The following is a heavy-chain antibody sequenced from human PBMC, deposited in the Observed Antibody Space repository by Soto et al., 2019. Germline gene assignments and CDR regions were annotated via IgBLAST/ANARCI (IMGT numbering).Heavy chain of an antibody. V-gene: IGHV4-30-4*01. J-gene: IGHJ1*01. CDR1: GDSISSGDYY. Sequence: PSETLSLTCTVSGDSISSGDYYWSWIRQPPGKGLEWIGYIYYSGSTYYNPSLKSRVTISVDTSKNQFSLKLSSVTAADTAVYYCARAGRYYDSSGYYAYWAQGTLDPVSS. D-gene: IGHD3-22*01. CDR3: ARAGRYYDSSGYYAY. CDR2: IYYSGST.